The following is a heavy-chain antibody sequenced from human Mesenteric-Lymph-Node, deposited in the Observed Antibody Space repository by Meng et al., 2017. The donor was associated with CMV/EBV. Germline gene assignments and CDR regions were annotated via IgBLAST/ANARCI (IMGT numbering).Heavy chain of an antibody. D-gene: IGHD3-10*01. CDR2: ISWNSGSI. CDR1: GFTFDDYA. CDR3: AKDSHYGSGPFDY. V-gene: IGHV3-9*01. J-gene: IGHJ4*02. Sequence: SLKISCAASGFTFDDYAMHWVRQAPGKGLEGVSGISWNSGSIGYADSVKGRFTISRDNAKNSLYLQMNSLRAEDTALYYCAKDSHYGSGPFDYWGQGTLVTVSS.